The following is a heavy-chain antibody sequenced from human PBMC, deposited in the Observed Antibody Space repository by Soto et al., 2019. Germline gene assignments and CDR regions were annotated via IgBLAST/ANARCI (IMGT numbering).Heavy chain of an antibody. D-gene: IGHD3-10*01. CDR2: LKPDNGGT. V-gene: IGHV1-2*02. Sequence: ASVKVSCKASGYSFTGHYMHWVRQVSGKRLEFLGWLKPDNGGTYYAPKFQGRVTFTRDTSTTTAYMELSGLHSDDTAVYYCARDLCPLGSGSPCPTYGMDLWGQGTTVSVSS. J-gene: IGHJ6*02. CDR1: GYSFTGHY. CDR3: ARDLCPLGSGSPCPTYGMDL.